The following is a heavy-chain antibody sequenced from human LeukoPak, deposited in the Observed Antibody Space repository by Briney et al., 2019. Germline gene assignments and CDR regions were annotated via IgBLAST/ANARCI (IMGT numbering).Heavy chain of an antibody. CDR1: GFTFSNYA. Sequence: GGSLRLSCAASGFTFSNYAMSRVRQAPGKGLEWVSSISSSSSYIYYADSVKGRFTISRDNAKNSLYLQMNSLRAEDTAVYYCARTPVDTAMVITYYFDYWGQGTLVTVSS. CDR3: ARTPVDTAMVITYYFDY. CDR2: ISSSSSYI. D-gene: IGHD5-18*01. V-gene: IGHV3-21*01. J-gene: IGHJ4*02.